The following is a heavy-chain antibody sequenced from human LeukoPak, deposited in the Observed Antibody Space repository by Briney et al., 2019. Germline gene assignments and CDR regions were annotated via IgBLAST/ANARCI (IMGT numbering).Heavy chain of an antibody. Sequence: GEYPKISCNASGYSFTTYWIDLVRQVPGEGVEWMWIIYPRDSDTRYSPTFQGQVTMSADRSISTAFLEWSSLKASDTAMYYCARISSSAPVDAFDYWGQGTLVTASS. J-gene: IGHJ4*02. CDR1: GYSFTTYW. V-gene: IGHV5-51*01. CDR3: ARISSSAPVDAFDY. CDR2: IYPRDSDT. D-gene: IGHD6-13*01.